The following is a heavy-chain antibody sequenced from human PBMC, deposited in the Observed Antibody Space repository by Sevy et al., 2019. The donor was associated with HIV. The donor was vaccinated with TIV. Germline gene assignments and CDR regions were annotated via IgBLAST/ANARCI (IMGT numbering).Heavy chain of an antibody. Sequence: ASVKVSCKVSGYTFSTYRITWVRQAPGQGLECMGWISPHNGDTNYAQKVQGRVTMITDTSTSTAYMELRSLRSDDTAVYYCARPYCSGGRCYSLAYWGQGTLVTVSS. V-gene: IGHV1-18*01. J-gene: IGHJ4*02. D-gene: IGHD2-15*01. CDR2: ISPHNGDT. CDR3: ARPYCSGGRCYSLAY. CDR1: GYTFSTYR.